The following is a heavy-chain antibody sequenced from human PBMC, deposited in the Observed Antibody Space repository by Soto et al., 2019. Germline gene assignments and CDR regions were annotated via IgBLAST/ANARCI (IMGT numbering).Heavy chain of an antibody. CDR2: INAGSGNT. Sequence: QVPLVQSGAEVKKPGASVKVSCKASGYTFTSYAVHWVRQAPGQSLEWMGWINAGSGNTKDSRKFQGRVTITRDTSASTTYVELSSLRSEGTAVYYCARDRYDWNYGGFDFWGKGTLVTVSS. V-gene: IGHV1-3*01. D-gene: IGHD1-7*01. J-gene: IGHJ4*02. CDR3: ARDRYDWNYGGFDF. CDR1: GYTFTSYA.